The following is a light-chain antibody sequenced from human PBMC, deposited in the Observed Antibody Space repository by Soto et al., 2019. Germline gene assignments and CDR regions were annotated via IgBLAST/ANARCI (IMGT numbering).Light chain of an antibody. CDR3: QQYNSYSPWT. Sequence: DIEMTQSPSTLSSSVGDRVTITCRASQNVNKWLAWFQQKPGKVPKLLIFDASTLQTGVPSRFGGGGSGTELTLTISGLQPDDVANYYCQQYNSYSPWTFGPGTKVEIK. CDR2: DAS. J-gene: IGKJ1*01. V-gene: IGKV1-5*01. CDR1: QNVNKW.